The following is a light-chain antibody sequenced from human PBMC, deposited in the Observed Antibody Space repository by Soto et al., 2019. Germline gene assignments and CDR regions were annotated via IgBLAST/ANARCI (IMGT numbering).Light chain of an antibody. V-gene: IGKV1-5*01. CDR2: DDS. J-gene: IGKJ4*01. CDR3: QQYLSYPLT. CDR1: QSISSW. Sequence: DIQMTQSPSTLSASVGDRVTITCRTSQSISSWLAWYQQKPGKAPKLLIYDDSSLESGVPSRFSGSGSGTEFTLTISSLQPDDFATYYCQQYLSYPLTFGGGTKVEIK.